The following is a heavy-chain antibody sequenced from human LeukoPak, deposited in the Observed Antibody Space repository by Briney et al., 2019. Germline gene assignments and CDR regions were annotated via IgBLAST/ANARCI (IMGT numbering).Heavy chain of an antibody. Sequence: GASVKVSCKVSGYTLTELSMHWVRQAPGKGLEGMGGFDPEDGETIYAQKFQGRVTMTEDTSTDTAYMELSSLRSEDTAVYYCATPDSSGYHLGYWGQGTLVTVSS. V-gene: IGHV1-24*01. CDR3: ATPDSSGYHLGY. CDR2: FDPEDGET. D-gene: IGHD3-22*01. CDR1: GYTLTELS. J-gene: IGHJ4*02.